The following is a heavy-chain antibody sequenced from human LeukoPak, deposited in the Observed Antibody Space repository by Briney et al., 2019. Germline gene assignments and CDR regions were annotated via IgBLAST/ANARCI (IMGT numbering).Heavy chain of an antibody. Sequence: SETLSLTCTVSGGSVSSGSYYWSWIRQPPGKGLEWLGYIYYSGSTNYNPSLKSRVTISVDMSKNRFSLKLSSVTAADTAVYYCARAPFEGSGWYIYYFDYWGQGTLVTVSS. CDR3: ARAPFEGSGWYIYYFDY. CDR2: IYYSGST. V-gene: IGHV4-61*01. CDR1: GGSVSSGSYY. D-gene: IGHD6-19*01. J-gene: IGHJ4*02.